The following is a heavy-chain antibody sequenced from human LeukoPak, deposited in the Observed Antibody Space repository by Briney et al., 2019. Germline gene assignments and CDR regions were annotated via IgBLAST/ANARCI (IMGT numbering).Heavy chain of an antibody. V-gene: IGHV4-59*08. J-gene: IGHJ4*02. CDR2: IYYSGCT. CDR1: GGSISSYY. D-gene: IGHD6-6*01. Sequence: SETLSLTCTVSGGSISSYYWSWIRQPPGKGLEWIGYIYYSGCTNYNPSLKSRVTISVDTSKNQFSLKLSSVTAADTAVYYCAGGLQLVRFDYWGQGTLVTVSS. CDR3: AGGLQLVRFDY.